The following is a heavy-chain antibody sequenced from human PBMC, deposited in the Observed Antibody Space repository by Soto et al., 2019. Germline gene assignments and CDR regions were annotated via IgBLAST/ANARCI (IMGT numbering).Heavy chain of an antibody. D-gene: IGHD2-2*02. Sequence: EVHLVESGGGVVRPGGSLRLSCAASGFTFDDYAMSWVRQAPGKGLEWVAGINWNGRSTTYADSLKGRFTISRDNAKNHLHLQINSLRAEDTALYFCARCSSTSCYIMAAFDYWGQGTLVTVSS. CDR3: ARCSSTSCYIMAAFDY. CDR1: GFTFDDYA. J-gene: IGHJ4*02. V-gene: IGHV3-20*04. CDR2: INWNGRST.